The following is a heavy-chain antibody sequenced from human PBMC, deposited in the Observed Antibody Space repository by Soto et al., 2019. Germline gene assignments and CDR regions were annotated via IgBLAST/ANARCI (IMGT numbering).Heavy chain of an antibody. CDR2: ISHDGSNK. CDR1: GFTFSSYG. J-gene: IGHJ4*02. D-gene: IGHD3-22*01. Sequence: QVQLVESGGGVVQPGRSLRLSCAASGFTFSSYGMHWVRQAPGKGLEWVAVISHDGSNKYYADSVKGRFTISRDNSKNTLYLQMNSLRAEDTAVYYCVKDPNYYNSSGFFDYWCQGTLVTVSS. V-gene: IGHV3-30*18. CDR3: VKDPNYYNSSGFFDY.